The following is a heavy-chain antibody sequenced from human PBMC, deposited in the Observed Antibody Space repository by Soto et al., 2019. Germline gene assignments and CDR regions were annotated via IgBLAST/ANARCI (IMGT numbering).Heavy chain of an antibody. Sequence: GGSLRLSCAASGFTVSSNYMSWVRQAPGKGLEWVSVIYSGGSTYYADSVKGRFTISSHNSKNTLYLQMNSLRAEDTAVYYCARYSGYDASFDYWGQGTLVTVSS. V-gene: IGHV3-53*04. D-gene: IGHD5-12*01. CDR3: ARYSGYDASFDY. CDR1: GFTVSSNY. J-gene: IGHJ4*02. CDR2: IYSGGST.